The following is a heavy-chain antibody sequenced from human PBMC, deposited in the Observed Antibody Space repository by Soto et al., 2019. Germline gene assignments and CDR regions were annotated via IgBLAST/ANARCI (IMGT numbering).Heavy chain of an antibody. CDR2: IWYDGSNK. J-gene: IGHJ3*02. D-gene: IGHD3-22*01. V-gene: IGHV3-33*03. CDR1: GFTFSSYG. Sequence: PGGSLRLSCAASGFTFSSYGMHWVRQAPGKGLEWVAVIWYDGSNKYYADSVKGRFTISRDNAKNSLYLQMNSLRAEDTAVYYCARGDYYDSSGPFSDAFDIWGQGTMVTV. CDR3: ARGDYYDSSGPFSDAFDI.